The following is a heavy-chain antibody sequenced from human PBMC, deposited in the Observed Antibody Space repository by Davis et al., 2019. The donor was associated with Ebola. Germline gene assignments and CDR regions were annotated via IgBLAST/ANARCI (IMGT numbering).Heavy chain of an antibody. CDR2: ISSSSSYI. J-gene: IGHJ4*02. V-gene: IGHV3-21*01. D-gene: IGHD6-19*01. Sequence: ESLKISCAASGFTFSSYSMNWVRQAPGKGLEWVSSISSSSSYIYYADSVKGRFTISRDNAKNSLYLQMNSLRAEDTAVYYCARDFAYSSGWYYFDYWGQGTLVTVSS. CDR3: ARDFAYSSGWYYFDY. CDR1: GFTFSSYS.